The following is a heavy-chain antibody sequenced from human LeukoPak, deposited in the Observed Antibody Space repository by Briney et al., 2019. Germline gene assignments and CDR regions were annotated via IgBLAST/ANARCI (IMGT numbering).Heavy chain of an antibody. V-gene: IGHV3-53*01. CDR3: ARSRAFAL. J-gene: IGHJ4*02. Sequence: GGSLRLSCVASGFSVRTNYMNWVRQAPGKRPEWVAIIYDSDSTYYTDSVKGRFTISRDSSKNTVYLQMNSLRIEDTALYYCARSRAFALWGQGTLVTVSS. CDR2: IYDSDST. CDR1: GFSVRTNY.